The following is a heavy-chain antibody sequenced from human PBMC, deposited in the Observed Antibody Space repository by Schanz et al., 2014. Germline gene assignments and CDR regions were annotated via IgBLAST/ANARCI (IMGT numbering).Heavy chain of an antibody. CDR2: VNQSGTT. D-gene: IGHD6-13*01. Sequence: QVQLQQWGAGLLKPSETLSLTCAVSGGSFSSNYWSWIRQPPGKGLEWIGEVNQSGTTNYNPALKSRVTMSADTSKNLSSRKLRSVTAADTAVYYCARESLRGAAGGYGMDVWGQGTTVTVSS. J-gene: IGHJ6*02. CDR3: ARESLRGAAGGYGMDV. CDR1: GGSFSSNY. V-gene: IGHV4-34*02.